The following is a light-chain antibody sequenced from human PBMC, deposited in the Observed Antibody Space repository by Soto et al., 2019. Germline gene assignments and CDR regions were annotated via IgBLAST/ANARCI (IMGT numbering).Light chain of an antibody. J-gene: IGKJ1*01. CDR1: QSLSSN. CDR3: QQYHIWPPWT. Sequence: DIVMTQSPATPSVSPGERATLSCRASQSLSSNLARYQQKPGQAPRLLIYAASTRATGIPARFSGSGSGTEFTLTISSLQSEDFAVYYCQQYHIWPPWTFGQGTKVEIK. V-gene: IGKV3-15*01. CDR2: AAS.